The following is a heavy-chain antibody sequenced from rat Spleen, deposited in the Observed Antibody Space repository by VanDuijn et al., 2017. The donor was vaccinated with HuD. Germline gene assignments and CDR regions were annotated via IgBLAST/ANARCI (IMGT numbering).Heavy chain of an antibody. V-gene: IGHV5-22*01. CDR2: IKHEDFTP. CDR1: GFTFSDFY. Sequence: EVQLVESGGGLVQPGRSLKLSCAASGFTFSDFYMAWVRQAPKKGLEWVASIKHEDFTPYYRESVMGRFTISRDTAQNTLYLQMNSLRSEDTATYYCTRPYLDYPGPHYFDCWGQGVMVTVSS. J-gene: IGHJ2*01. CDR3: TRPYLDYPGPHYFDC. D-gene: IGHD1-4*01.